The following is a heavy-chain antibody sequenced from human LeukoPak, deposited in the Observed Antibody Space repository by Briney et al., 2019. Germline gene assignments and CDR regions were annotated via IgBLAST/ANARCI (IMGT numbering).Heavy chain of an antibody. V-gene: IGHV1-46*01. CDR1: GYTFTSYY. Sequence: ASVKVSCKASGYTFTSYYMHWVRQAPGQGLEWMGIINPSSGNTSYAQKFQGRVTMTTDTSTSTVYMELRSLRSDDTAVYYCARVGPGVDYWGQGTLVTVSS. J-gene: IGHJ4*02. CDR2: INPSSGNT. CDR3: ARVGPGVDY.